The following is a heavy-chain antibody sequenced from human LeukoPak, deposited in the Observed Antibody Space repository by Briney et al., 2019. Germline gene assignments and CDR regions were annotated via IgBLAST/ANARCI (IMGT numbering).Heavy chain of an antibody. CDR1: GYIFANYW. Sequence: GESLKISCKGSGYIFANYWIGWVRQMPGKGLEWMGIIYPGDSDTRYSPAFEGQVTISVDKSISTAYLQWSSLKASDSAMYYCARDPVEYCGGDCYYFDYWGQGTLVTVFS. V-gene: IGHV5-51*01. D-gene: IGHD2-21*02. CDR2: IYPGDSDT. CDR3: ARDPVEYCGGDCYYFDY. J-gene: IGHJ4*02.